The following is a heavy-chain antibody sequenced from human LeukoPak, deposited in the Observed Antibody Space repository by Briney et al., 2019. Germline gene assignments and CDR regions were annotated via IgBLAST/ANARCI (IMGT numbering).Heavy chain of an antibody. CDR2: ISSSGSTI. V-gene: IGHV3-11*01. CDR1: GFTFSDYY. J-gene: IGHJ4*02. Sequence: GGSLRLSCAASGFTFSDYYMSWIRQAPGKGLEWVSYISSSGSTIYYADSVKGRFTISRDNAKNSLYLQMNSLRAEDTAVYYCARDRFVSSSWYDYWGQGTLVTVSS. D-gene: IGHD6-13*01. CDR3: ARDRFVSSSWYDY.